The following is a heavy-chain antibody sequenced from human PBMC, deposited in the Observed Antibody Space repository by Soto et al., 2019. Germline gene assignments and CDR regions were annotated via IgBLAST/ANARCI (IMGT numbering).Heavy chain of an antibody. D-gene: IGHD3-3*01. CDR3: ARSPFFGHTGNFDY. Sequence: GASLKISCEVSGYTFTNYWIAWVRQMPGKGLEWMGIIYPGDSESRYSPSFEGQVTISADKSISTAYLRWSSLKASDTAMYYCARSPFFGHTGNFDYWGQGTLVTVSS. V-gene: IGHV5-51*01. CDR2: IYPGDSES. J-gene: IGHJ4*02. CDR1: GYTFTNYW.